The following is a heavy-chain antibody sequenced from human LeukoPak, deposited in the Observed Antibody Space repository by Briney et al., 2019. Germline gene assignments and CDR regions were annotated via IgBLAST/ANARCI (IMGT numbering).Heavy chain of an antibody. Sequence: SETLSLTCTVSGGSISSSSYYWGWIRQPPGKGLEWIGSIYYSGSTYYNPSLKSRVTISVDTPKNQFSLKLSSVTAADTAVYYCARRLHRPTTFGELWANWFDPWGQGTLVTVSS. J-gene: IGHJ5*02. CDR2: IYYSGST. CDR1: GGSISSSSYY. CDR3: ARRLHRPTTFGELWANWFDP. D-gene: IGHD3-10*01. V-gene: IGHV4-39*07.